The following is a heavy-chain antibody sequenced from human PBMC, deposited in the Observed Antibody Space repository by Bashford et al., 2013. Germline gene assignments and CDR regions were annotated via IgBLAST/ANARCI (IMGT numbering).Heavy chain of an antibody. Sequence: SGPTLVKPTQTLTLTCTFSGFSLTTSGVAVGWIRQPPGKALEWLALVYWNDDQRYSPSLESRLTITKDASKKQVVLTMTNVDPVDTGTYHCVHREALSRDGFFWHYFDYWGQGMLVTVSS. J-gene: IGHJ4*02. D-gene: IGHD5-24*01. CDR1: GFSLTTSGVA. CDR2: VYWNDDQ. CDR3: VHREALSRDGFFWHYFDY. V-gene: IGHV2-5*04.